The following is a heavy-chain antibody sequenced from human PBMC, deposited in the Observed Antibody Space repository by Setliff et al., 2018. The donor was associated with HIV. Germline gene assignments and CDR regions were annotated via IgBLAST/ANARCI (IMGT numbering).Heavy chain of an antibody. J-gene: IGHJ4*02. V-gene: IGHV1-3*01. CDR2: INAGNGNR. CDR1: GYTFKSYD. CDR3: ARVGNNRLQFFDH. Sequence: ASVKVSCKTSGYTFKSYDINWVRQAPGQRPEWMARINAGNGNREYSPKFQGRVTITADTSASTMYMELSSLRSEDTAVYYCARVGNNRLQFFDHWGQGTQVTVSS. D-gene: IGHD5-12*01.